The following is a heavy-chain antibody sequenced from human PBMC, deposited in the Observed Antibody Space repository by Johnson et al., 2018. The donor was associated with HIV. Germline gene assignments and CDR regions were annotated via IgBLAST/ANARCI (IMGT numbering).Heavy chain of an antibody. J-gene: IGHJ3*02. D-gene: IGHD2-21*02. CDR1: GFTFRAYG. CDR3: AKLVGVTPGREIDAFDI. Sequence: VQLVESGGGVVQPGTSLRLSCAASGFTFRAYGMHWVRQAPGKGLEWLTLMSYDGSKKYYADSVKGRFTISRDNSKNTLYLQMNSLRPEDTALYYCAKLVGVTPGREIDAFDIWGQGTMVTVSS. V-gene: IGHV3-30*18. CDR2: MSYDGSKK.